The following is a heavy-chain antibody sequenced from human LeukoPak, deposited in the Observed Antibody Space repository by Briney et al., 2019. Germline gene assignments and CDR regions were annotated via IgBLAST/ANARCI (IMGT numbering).Heavy chain of an antibody. D-gene: IGHD4-17*01. J-gene: IGHJ6*03. CDR2: IYYSGCT. V-gene: IGHV4-59*01. CDR3: ARNPGNIAPWDDYGARSGDYYYMDV. Sequence: SETLSLTCTVSGGSISSYYWSWIRQPPGRGLEWIGYIYYSGCTNYNPSLKSRVTISVDTSKNQFSLKLTSVTAADTAVYYCARNPGNIAPWDDYGARSGDYYYMDVWGKGTTVTVSS. CDR1: GGSISSYY.